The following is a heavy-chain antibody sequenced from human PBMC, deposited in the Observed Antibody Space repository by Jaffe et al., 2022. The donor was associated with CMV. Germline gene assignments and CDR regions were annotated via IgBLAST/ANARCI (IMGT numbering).Heavy chain of an antibody. CDR3: AKDGVYEGSYYRYLDS. Sequence: ELQLVESGGGLVQPGGSLRLSCAASGFTFSSYVMSWVRQAPGKGLEWVSGISGSGGSKYYADSVKGRFTISRDNSKNTLYVQMNSLRGEDTAVYYCAKDGVYEGSYYRYLDSWGQGILVTVSS. D-gene: IGHD1-26*01. CDR1: GFTFSSYV. J-gene: IGHJ4*02. V-gene: IGHV3-23*04. CDR2: ISGSGGSK.